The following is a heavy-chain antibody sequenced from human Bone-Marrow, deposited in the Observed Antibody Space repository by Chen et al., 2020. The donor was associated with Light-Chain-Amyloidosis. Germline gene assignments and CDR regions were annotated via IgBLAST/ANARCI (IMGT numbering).Heavy chain of an antibody. CDR1: GFTFSHYA. CDR2: ISVNGATT. CDR3: AKDALLSVSYRETT. V-gene: IGHV3-23*01. J-gene: IGHJ5*02. D-gene: IGHD3-16*01. Sequence: EVQLLESGGGLVQPGGSLRLSCAASGFTFSHYAMSWVRQAPGKGLEWISAISVNGATTFYADSVKGRFTISKDNSKNTLNLQMNSLRAEDSAVYYCAKDALLSVSYRETTWGQGTLVTVST.